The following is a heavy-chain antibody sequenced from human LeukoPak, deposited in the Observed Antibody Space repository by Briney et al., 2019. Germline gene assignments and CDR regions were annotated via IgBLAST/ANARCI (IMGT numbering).Heavy chain of an antibody. Sequence: QTGGSLRLSCAASGFTFSNYAMHWVRQAPGKGLEWVAVISNDGSNKYYADSVKGRFIISRDNSKNRLYLQMNSLRVDDTVVYYCARDRPRSVIVVPAAMVYWGQGTLVTVSS. V-gene: IGHV3-30-3*01. D-gene: IGHD2-2*01. CDR1: GFTFSNYA. CDR2: ISNDGSNK. J-gene: IGHJ4*02. CDR3: ARDRPRSVIVVPAAMVY.